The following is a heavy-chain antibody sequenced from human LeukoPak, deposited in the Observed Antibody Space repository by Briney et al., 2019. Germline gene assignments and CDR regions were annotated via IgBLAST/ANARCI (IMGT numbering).Heavy chain of an antibody. CDR1: GFTFNNSA. CDR2: ISGSGGST. Sequence: GGSLRLSCAASGFTFNNSAMSWVRQPPGKGLEWVSSISGSGGSTYYADSVKGRLTISIDNSKNTLYLQMNSLRAEDTAVYYCAKEAGSSWYGFGYWGQGTLVTVSS. J-gene: IGHJ4*02. V-gene: IGHV3-23*01. D-gene: IGHD6-13*01. CDR3: AKEAGSSWYGFGY.